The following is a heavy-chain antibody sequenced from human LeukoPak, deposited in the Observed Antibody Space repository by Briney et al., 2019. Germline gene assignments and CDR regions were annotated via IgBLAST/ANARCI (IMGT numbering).Heavy chain of an antibody. J-gene: IGHJ4*02. Sequence: GGSLRLSCAASGFTFSSYWMSWVRQAPGKGLEWVANIKQDGSEKYYVDSVKGRFTISRDNAKNSLYLQMNSLRAEDTAVYYCARDYYGSGSYYLGHSDYWGQGTPVTVSS. V-gene: IGHV3-7*01. CDR2: IKQDGSEK. CDR3: ARDYYGSGSYYLGHSDY. D-gene: IGHD3-10*01. CDR1: GFTFSSYW.